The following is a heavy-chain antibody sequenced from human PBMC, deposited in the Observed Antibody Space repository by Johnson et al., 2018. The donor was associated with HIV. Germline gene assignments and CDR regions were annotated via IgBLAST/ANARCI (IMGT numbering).Heavy chain of an antibody. J-gene: IGHJ3*02. CDR3: TRGYCTHGVCYTKVDAFDM. D-gene: IGHD2-8*01. CDR2: INSEGSII. V-gene: IGHV3-74*03. Sequence: MQLVESGGGVVQPGGSLRLSCAASGFTFSSYAMHWVRQAPGKGLEWVSRINSEGSIITYADSVKGRFTVSRDNAKNTLFLQMNSLRPEETAVYYCTRGYCTHGVCYTKVDAFDMWGQGTMVTVSS. CDR1: GFTFSSYA.